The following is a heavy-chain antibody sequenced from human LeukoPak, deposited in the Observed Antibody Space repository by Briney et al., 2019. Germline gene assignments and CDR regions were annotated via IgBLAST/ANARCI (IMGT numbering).Heavy chain of an antibody. J-gene: IGHJ5*02. D-gene: IGHD3-16*01. CDR3: ARDSWRGGGHPNWFDP. V-gene: IGHV4-4*07. CDR2: IYTSGST. CDR1: GGSISSYY. Sequence: SETLSLTCTVSGGSISSYYWSWIRQPAGKGLEWIGRIYTSGSTNYNPSLKCRVTMSVDTSKNQFSLKLSSVTAADTAVYYCARDSWRGGGHPNWFDPWGQGTLVTVSS.